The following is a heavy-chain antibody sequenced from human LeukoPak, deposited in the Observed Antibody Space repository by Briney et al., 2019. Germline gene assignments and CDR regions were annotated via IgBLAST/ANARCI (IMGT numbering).Heavy chain of an antibody. CDR1: GGSISSSNYF. V-gene: IGHV4-39*02. J-gene: IGHJ5*02. CDR2: FYYSGST. CDR3: AREIAADGDHNWFAP. Sequence: SETLSLTCTVSGGSISSSNYFWGWIRQPPGKGLEWIGSFYYSGSTYYNPSLKSRVTISVDTSKNQFSLKLSSVTAADTAVYYCAREIAADGDHNWFAPWGQGTLVTVSS. D-gene: IGHD6-13*01.